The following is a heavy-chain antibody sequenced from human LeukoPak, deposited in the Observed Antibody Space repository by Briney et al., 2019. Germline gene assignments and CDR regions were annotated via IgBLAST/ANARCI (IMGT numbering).Heavy chain of an antibody. J-gene: IGHJ4*02. CDR3: ARVQGSSGPGIFDY. CDR1: GFTVSNHW. V-gene: IGHV3-7*01. D-gene: IGHD6-19*01. CDR2: IKQDGSEK. Sequence: GGSLRLSCAASGFTVSNHWMSWVRQAPGKGLEWVANIKQDGSEKYYVDSVKGRFTISRDNAKISLYLQMNSLRAEDTAVYYCARVQGSSGPGIFDYWGQGTLVTVSS.